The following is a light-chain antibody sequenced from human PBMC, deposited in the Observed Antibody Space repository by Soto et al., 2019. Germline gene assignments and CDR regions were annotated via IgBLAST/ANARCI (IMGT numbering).Light chain of an antibody. V-gene: IGLV8-61*01. J-gene: IGLJ3*02. CDR2: STN. Sequence: QTVVTQEPSVSVSPGGTVTLTCGLSSGSVSTSYYPSWYQQTPGQAPRTLIYSTNTRSTGVPDRFSVSILGNKAALTITGAQADDESEYYCVLYMGSGISVFGGGTRLTVL. CDR1: SGSVSTSYY. CDR3: VLYMGSGISV.